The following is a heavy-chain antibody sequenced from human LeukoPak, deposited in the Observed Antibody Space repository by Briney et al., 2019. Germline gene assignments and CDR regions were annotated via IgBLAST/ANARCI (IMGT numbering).Heavy chain of an antibody. CDR2: IRRRSNRYTT. D-gene: IGHD3-16*01. CDR3: TRDGGEGGNSAFDI. Sequence: PGGSLRLSCAGSGFTFSRYAMSWVRQAPGKGLEWVGHIRRRSNRYTTEYAASVKGRFIVSRDDSKNSLYLQMNNLRTEDTAVYHCTRDGGEGGNSAFDIWGQGTAVTVSS. V-gene: IGHV3-72*01. CDR1: GFTFSRYA. J-gene: IGHJ3*02.